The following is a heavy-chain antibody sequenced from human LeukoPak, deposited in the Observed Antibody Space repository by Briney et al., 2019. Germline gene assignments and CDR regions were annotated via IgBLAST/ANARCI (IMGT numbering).Heavy chain of an antibody. CDR1: GYSISSCYY. Sequence: SETLSLTCAVSGYSISSCYYWGWIRQPPGKGLEWIASIFHSGSIYYNPSLKSRVTLSVDTSKNQVSLKLSSVTAADTAVYYCAVYGANTYFLDYWGQGTLVTVSS. V-gene: IGHV4-38-2*01. D-gene: IGHD4-23*01. CDR2: IFHSGSI. CDR3: AVYGANTYFLDY. J-gene: IGHJ4*02.